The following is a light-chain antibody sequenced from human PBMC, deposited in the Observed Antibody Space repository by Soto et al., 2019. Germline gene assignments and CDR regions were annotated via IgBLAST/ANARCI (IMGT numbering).Light chain of an antibody. CDR3: QSYDSSLSGNVV. V-gene: IGLV1-40*01. CDR1: SSNLGSGFD. CDR2: YND. J-gene: IGLJ2*01. Sequence: QSVLTQPPSVSGAPGQRVTISCTGSSSNLGSGFDVQWYQQLPGTAPKLLIYYNDNRPSGVPDRFSGSKSGTSASLAITGLQADDEADYYCQSYDSSLSGNVVFGGGTKLTVL.